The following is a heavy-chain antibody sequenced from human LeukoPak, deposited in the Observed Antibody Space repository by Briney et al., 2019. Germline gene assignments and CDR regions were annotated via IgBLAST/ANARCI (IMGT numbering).Heavy chain of an antibody. CDR1: GYSISSGYY. Sequence: SETLSLTCAVSGYSISSGYYWGWIRLPPGKGLEWIGSIYHSGSTYYNPSLKSRVTISVDTSKNQFSLKLSSVTAADTAVYYCARGNWIDYWGQGTLVTVSS. V-gene: IGHV4-38-2*01. J-gene: IGHJ4*02. D-gene: IGHD1-20*01. CDR3: ARGNWIDY. CDR2: IYHSGST.